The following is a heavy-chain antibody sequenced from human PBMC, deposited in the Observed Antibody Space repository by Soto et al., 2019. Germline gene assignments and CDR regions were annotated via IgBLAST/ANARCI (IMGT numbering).Heavy chain of an antibody. Sequence: ASVKVSCKASGYTFSDYYIHWVRQAPGQGLEWMGWINPNSGGTKYAPKFQGGVTMTRDTSLTTAYMELSRLRSGDTAVYYCAREPATAKPEGVDFWGQGTLVTVSS. V-gene: IGHV1-2*02. J-gene: IGHJ4*02. CDR1: GYTFSDYY. D-gene: IGHD1-1*01. CDR2: INPNSGGT. CDR3: AREPATAKPEGVDF.